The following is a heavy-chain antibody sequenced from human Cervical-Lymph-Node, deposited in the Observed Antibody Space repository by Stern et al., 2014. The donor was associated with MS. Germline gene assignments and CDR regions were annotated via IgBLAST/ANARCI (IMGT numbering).Heavy chain of an antibody. J-gene: IGHJ4*02. CDR1: GFTFSTCN. V-gene: IGHV3-48*01. D-gene: IGHD1-26*01. CDR3: ALYRTFDY. CDR2: ISTSSDSI. Sequence: EVQLLESGGGLVQPGGSLRLSCAASGFTFSTCNMNWVRQSPGKGLEWVSFISTSSDSIYYADSVKGRFTISRDNAKNSLYLQMNSLRAEDTAVYYCALYRTFDYWGQGTLVTVSS.